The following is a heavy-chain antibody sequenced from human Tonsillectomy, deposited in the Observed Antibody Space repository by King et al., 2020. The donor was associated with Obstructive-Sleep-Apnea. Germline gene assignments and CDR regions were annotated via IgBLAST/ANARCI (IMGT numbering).Heavy chain of an antibody. J-gene: IGHJ5*02. D-gene: IGHD6-13*01. CDR2: INPNSGGT. Sequence: VQLVQSGAEVKKPGASVKVSCKASGYTFTGYYMHWVRQAPGQGLEWMGWINPNSGGTNYAQKFQGRVTMTRDTSISTAYMELSRLRSDDTAVYYCARAPAYSSSSVKKNWFDPWGQGTLVTVSS. CDR1: GYTFTGYY. CDR3: ARAPAYSSSSVKKNWFDP. V-gene: IGHV1-2*02.